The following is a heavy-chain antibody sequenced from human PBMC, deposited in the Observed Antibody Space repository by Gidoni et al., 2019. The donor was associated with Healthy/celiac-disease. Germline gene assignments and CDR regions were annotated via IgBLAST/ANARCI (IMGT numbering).Heavy chain of an antibody. CDR2: IYSGGST. CDR3: ARDQGVGPTRAFDV. Sequence: EVQLVESGGGLVQPGGSLRLACAVSGFTVSSNYMRWVRQAPGKGLEWVSVIYSGGSTYYADSVKGRFTISRDNSKNTLYLQMSSLRAEDTAVYYCARDQGVGPTRAFDVWGQGTMLTVSS. CDR1: GFTVSSNY. V-gene: IGHV3-66*01. D-gene: IGHD1-26*01. J-gene: IGHJ3*01.